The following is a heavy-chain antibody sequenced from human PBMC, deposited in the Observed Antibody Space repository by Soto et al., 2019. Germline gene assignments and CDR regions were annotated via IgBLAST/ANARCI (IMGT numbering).Heavy chain of an antibody. D-gene: IGHD4-17*01. CDR3: VRSGDYNNWFDP. CDR2: IYYSGST. Sequence: SETLSLTCTVSGGSISGGGYYWSWIRQHPGKGLEWIGYIYYSGSTYYNPSLTSRVTISVDTSKNQFSLKLDSVTAADTAVYYCVRSGDYNNWFDPWGQGTLVTVSS. J-gene: IGHJ5*02. V-gene: IGHV4-31*03. CDR1: GGSISGGGYY.